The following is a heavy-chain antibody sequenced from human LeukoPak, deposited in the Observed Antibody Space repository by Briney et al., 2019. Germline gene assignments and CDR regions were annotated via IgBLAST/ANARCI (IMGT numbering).Heavy chain of an antibody. CDR1: GFTFSSYA. D-gene: IGHD2-2*01. CDR3: AKDTGIVVVPAAHY. Sequence: PRGSLRLSCAASGFTFSSYAMSWVRQAPGKGLEWVSAISGSGGSTYYADSVKGRFTISRDNSKNALYLQMNSLRAEDTAVYYCAKDTGIVVVPAAHYWGQGTLVTVSS. J-gene: IGHJ4*02. V-gene: IGHV3-23*01. CDR2: ISGSGGST.